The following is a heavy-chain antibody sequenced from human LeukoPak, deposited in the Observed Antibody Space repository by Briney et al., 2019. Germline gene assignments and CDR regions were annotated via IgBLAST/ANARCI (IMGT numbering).Heavy chain of an antibody. CDR1: GFNFNTYT. V-gene: IGHV3-21*01. Sequence: GGSLRLSCTASGFNFNTYTMNWVRQPPGKGLEWVSGITATSNYMWYADSVKGRFTISRDNAQNTLYLQMDSLRGEDTAVYYCARSFTALRGGLWGQGTLVIVSS. CDR2: ITATSNYM. D-gene: IGHD3-10*01. CDR3: ARSFTALRGGL. J-gene: IGHJ4*02.